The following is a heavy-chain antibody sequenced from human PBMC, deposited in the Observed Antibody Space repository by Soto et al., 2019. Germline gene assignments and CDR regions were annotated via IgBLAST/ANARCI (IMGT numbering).Heavy chain of an antibody. CDR3: WAYDSRGPGRENPTDC. D-gene: IGHD3-22*01. CDR2: IKQDGSEK. Sequence: GGSLRLSWAAAGGTYGTYWMTWVRQAPGKGLEWVANIKQDGSEKYYVDSVKGRFTISRDNSKNSLYLQMNSLRAEDTDVYYCWAYDSRGPGRENPTDCWGQRPLFTVSS. CDR1: GGTYGTYW. V-gene: IGHV3-7*01. J-gene: IGHJ4*02.